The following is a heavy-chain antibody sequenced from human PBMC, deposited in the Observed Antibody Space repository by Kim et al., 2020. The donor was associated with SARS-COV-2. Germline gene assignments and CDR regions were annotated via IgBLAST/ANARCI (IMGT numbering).Heavy chain of an antibody. J-gene: IGHJ6*02. V-gene: IGHV3-21*01. CDR2: ISSSSSYI. CDR3: AREPYSSSWVGKNARFYYYGMDV. CDR1: GFTFSSYS. D-gene: IGHD6-13*01. Sequence: GGSLRLSCAASGFTFSSYSMNWVRQAPGKGLEWVSSISSSSSYIYYADSVKGRFTISRDNAKNSLYLQMNSLRAEDTAVYYCAREPYSSSWVGKNARFYYYGMDVWGQGTTVTVSS.